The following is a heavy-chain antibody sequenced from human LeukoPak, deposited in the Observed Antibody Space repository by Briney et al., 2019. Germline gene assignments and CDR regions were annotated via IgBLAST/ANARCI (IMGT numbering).Heavy chain of an antibody. Sequence: SETLSLTCTVSGASISSGDYHWDWIRQPPGKGLEWIGFIHDSGSTYYNPSLKSRVSISRDMSKNQLSLMLSSVTAADTAVYYCARGFGAGNYYYGWFDPWGQGTLVSVSS. V-gene: IGHV4-30-4*01. J-gene: IGHJ5*02. D-gene: IGHD3-10*01. CDR2: IHDSGST. CDR1: GASISSGDYH. CDR3: ARGFGAGNYYYGWFDP.